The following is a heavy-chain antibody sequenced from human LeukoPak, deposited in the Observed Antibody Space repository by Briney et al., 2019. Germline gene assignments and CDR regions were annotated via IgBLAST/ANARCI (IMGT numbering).Heavy chain of an antibody. J-gene: IGHJ4*02. CDR3: AKAVGSGTSLSLDY. D-gene: IGHD3-10*01. V-gene: IGHV3-23*01. CDR2: ISTSGIST. CDR1: GFTFSSYA. Sequence: GGSLRLSCTASGFTFSSYAMRWVRQAPGRGLEWVSTISTSGISTYYADSVKGRFTISRDNSENTLYLQMNSLTAEDTAVYYCAKAVGSGTSLSLDYWGQGTLVTVSS.